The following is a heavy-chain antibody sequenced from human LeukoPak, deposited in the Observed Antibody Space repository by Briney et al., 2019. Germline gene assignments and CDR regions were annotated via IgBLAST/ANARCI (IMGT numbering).Heavy chain of an antibody. J-gene: IGHJ5*02. CDR2: ISGSGGST. D-gene: IGHD5-18*01. Sequence: TGGSLRLSCAASGFTFSSYAMSWVRQAPGKGLEWVSAISGSGGSTYYADSVKGRFTISRDNSKNTLYLQMNSLGAEDTAVYYCARDTAMRTNWFDPWGQGTLVTVSS. CDR3: ARDTAMRTNWFDP. CDR1: GFTFSSYA. V-gene: IGHV3-23*01.